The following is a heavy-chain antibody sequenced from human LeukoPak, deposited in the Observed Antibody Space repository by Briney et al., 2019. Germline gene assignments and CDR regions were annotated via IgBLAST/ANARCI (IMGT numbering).Heavy chain of an antibody. J-gene: IGHJ4*02. V-gene: IGHV4-34*01. Sequence: PSETLSLTCAVYGGSFSGYYWSWIRQPPGKGLGWIGEINHSGSTNYNPSLKSRVTISVDTSKNQFSLKLSSVTAADTAVYYCARVFTYYYDSSGYYYFDYWGQGTLVTVSS. CDR2: INHSGST. CDR1: GGSFSGYY. CDR3: ARVFTYYYDSSGYYYFDY. D-gene: IGHD3-22*01.